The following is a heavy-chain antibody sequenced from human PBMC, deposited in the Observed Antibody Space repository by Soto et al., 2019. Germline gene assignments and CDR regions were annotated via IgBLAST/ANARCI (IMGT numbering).Heavy chain of an antibody. D-gene: IGHD4-17*01. CDR2: ISAYNGNT. Sequence: QVQLVQSGAEVKKPGASVKVSCKASGYAFTSYGISWVRQAPGQGLEWMGWISAYNGNTNYAQKLQGRVTMTTDTSTSTAYMELRSLRSDDTAVYYCARDLSPYGDYVGFDYWGQGTLVTVSS. V-gene: IGHV1-18*01. J-gene: IGHJ4*02. CDR1: GYAFTSYG. CDR3: ARDLSPYGDYVGFDY.